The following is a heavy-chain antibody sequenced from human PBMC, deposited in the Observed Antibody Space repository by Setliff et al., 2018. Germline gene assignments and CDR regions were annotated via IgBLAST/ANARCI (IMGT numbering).Heavy chain of an antibody. CDR1: GFSFSHVY. CDR2: ISGDGITT. Sequence: GGSLRLSCAASGFSFSHVYMSWVRQGPGKGLEWLSKISGDGITTYYADSVRGRFTISRDNAKNSLFLQMNSLRADDTGLYYCARGGVYYAMDVWGQGTTVTVSS. D-gene: IGHD6-25*01. J-gene: IGHJ6*02. CDR3: ARGGVYYAMDV. V-gene: IGHV3-11*04.